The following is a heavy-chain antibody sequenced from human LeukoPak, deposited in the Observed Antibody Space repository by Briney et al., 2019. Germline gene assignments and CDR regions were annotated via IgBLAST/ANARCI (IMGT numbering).Heavy chain of an antibody. CDR1: GGTFSSYA. Sequence: SVKVSCKASGGTFSSYAISWVRQAPGQGLEWMGGIIPIFGTANYAQKFQGRVTITADESASTAYMELSSLRSEDTAVYYCASSYSSSFRFDPWGQGTLVTVSS. J-gene: IGHJ5*02. CDR3: ASSYSSSFRFDP. V-gene: IGHV1-69*13. D-gene: IGHD6-13*01. CDR2: IIPIFGTA.